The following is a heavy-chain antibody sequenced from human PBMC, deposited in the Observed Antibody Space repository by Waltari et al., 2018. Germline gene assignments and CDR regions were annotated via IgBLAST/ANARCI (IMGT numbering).Heavy chain of an antibody. J-gene: IGHJ4*02. CDR1: GYTFTSYA. D-gene: IGHD2-15*01. Sequence: QVQLVQSGAEVKKPGASVKVSCMASGYTFTSYAMHWVRQAPGQRLEWMGWINAGNGNTKYSQKFQGRVTITRDTSASTAYMELSSLRSEDTAVYYCAREPHYCSGGSCYDYWGQGTLVTVSS. CDR2: INAGNGNT. CDR3: AREPHYCSGGSCYDY. V-gene: IGHV1-3*01.